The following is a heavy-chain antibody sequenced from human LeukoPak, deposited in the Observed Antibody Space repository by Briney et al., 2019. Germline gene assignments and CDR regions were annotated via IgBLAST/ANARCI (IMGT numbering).Heavy chain of an antibody. CDR2: IYYSGST. D-gene: IGHD2-15*01. CDR3: ARGADLVVVAATQRGSWFDP. CDR1: GGSISSYY. Sequence: SETLSLTCTISGGSISSYYWSWIRQPPGKGLEWIGYIYYSGSTNYNPSLKSRVTISVDTSKNQFSLKLSSVTAADTAVYYCARGADLVVVAATQRGSWFDPWGQGTLVTVSS. J-gene: IGHJ5*02. V-gene: IGHV4-59*01.